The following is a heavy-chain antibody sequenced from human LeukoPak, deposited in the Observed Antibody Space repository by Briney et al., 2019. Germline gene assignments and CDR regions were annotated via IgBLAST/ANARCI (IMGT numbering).Heavy chain of an antibody. V-gene: IGHV4-39*01. CDR3: ARQQNRGYGLPFDY. Sequence: SETLSLTCTVSGGSISSSSYYWGWIRQPPGKGLEWIGSIYYSGNAYYNPSLKSRVTISVDTSKNQFSLKLSSVTAADTAVYYCARQQNRGYGLPFDYWGQGTLVTVSS. CDR2: IYYSGNA. D-gene: IGHD5-12*01. CDR1: GGSISSSSYY. J-gene: IGHJ4*02.